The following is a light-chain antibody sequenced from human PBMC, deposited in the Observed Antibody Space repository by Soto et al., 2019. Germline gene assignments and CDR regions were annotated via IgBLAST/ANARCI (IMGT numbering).Light chain of an antibody. CDR1: QSINSW. CDR3: QKSYSTPPWT. Sequence: DIQMTQSPSTLSASVGDRVTITCRASQSINSWLAWYQEKPGKAPKLLIYAASSLQSGVPSRFSGSGSGTDFTLTISSLQPEDFATYYCQKSYSTPPWTFGQGTKVDIK. J-gene: IGKJ1*01. V-gene: IGKV1-39*01. CDR2: AAS.